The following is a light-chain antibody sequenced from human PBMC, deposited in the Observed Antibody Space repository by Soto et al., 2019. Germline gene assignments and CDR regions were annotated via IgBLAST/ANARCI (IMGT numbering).Light chain of an antibody. J-gene: IGLJ2*01. V-gene: IGLV2-14*01. CDR2: EVS. Sequence: QSVLTQHASVSGSPGQSITISCTGTSSDVGGYNYVSWYQQHPGKAPKLTIYEVSNRPSGVSNRFSGSKSGNTASLTISGLQAEDEADYYCSSYTSSSTVVFGGGTKVTVL. CDR3: SSYTSSSTVV. CDR1: SSDVGGYNY.